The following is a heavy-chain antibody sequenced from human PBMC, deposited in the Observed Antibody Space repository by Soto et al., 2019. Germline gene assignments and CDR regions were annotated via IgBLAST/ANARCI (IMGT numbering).Heavy chain of an antibody. J-gene: IGHJ4*02. CDR1: GGSFSGYY. CDR3: AGLYPYESSGYHLNY. CDR2: INHSGST. D-gene: IGHD3-22*01. Sequence: PSETLSLTCAVYGGSFSGYYWSWIRQPPGKGLEWIGEINHSGSTNYNPSLRSRVTISVDTSKNQYSLKLSSVTAADTALFYCAGLYPYESSGYHLNYWGQGALVTVSS. V-gene: IGHV4-34*01.